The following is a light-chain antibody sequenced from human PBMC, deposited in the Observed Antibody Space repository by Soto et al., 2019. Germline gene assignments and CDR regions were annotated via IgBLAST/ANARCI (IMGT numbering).Light chain of an antibody. J-gene: IGLJ2*01. V-gene: IGLV2-11*01. CDR1: SSDVGGYNY. Sequence: QSALTQPRSVSGSPGQSVTISCTGTSSDVGGYNYVSWYQQYPNSAPKLLIYDVTNRPSGVPDRFSGSKSGNTASLTISGLQAEDEADYYCCSYAGTYVVFGGGTQLTVL. CDR2: DVT. CDR3: CSYAGTYVV.